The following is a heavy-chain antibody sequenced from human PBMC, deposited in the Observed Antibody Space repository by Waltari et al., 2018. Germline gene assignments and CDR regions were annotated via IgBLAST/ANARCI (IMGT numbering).Heavy chain of an antibody. V-gene: IGHV4-34*01. CDR1: GVSLSGYY. CDR2: INHSGDT. Sequence: QVQLQQWGAGLLKPSETLSLTCAVYGVSLSGYYWRWIRQPPGKGLGWIGEINHSGDTSYNPSLKSRVTISVDTSKNQFSLKLNSVTATDTAIYYCARHQAYSDSAADDYWGQGTLVTVSS. D-gene: IGHD6-13*01. CDR3: ARHQAYSDSAADDY. J-gene: IGHJ4*02.